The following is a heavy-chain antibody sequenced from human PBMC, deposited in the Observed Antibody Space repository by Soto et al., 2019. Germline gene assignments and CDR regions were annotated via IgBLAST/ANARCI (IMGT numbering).Heavy chain of an antibody. J-gene: IGHJ4*02. Sequence: GGSLRLSFAASGFTFNNYAMSWVRQAPGKGLERVSAISSSGYSKHYADSVKGRFTIYRENSKKTVYLQMNNLRAEDTAVYYCAKGSVVAAAKFDXWGQGTLVTVSX. CDR2: ISSSGYSK. CDR1: GFTFNNYA. V-gene: IGHV3-23*01. CDR3: AKGSVVAAAKFDX. D-gene: IGHD2-21*02.